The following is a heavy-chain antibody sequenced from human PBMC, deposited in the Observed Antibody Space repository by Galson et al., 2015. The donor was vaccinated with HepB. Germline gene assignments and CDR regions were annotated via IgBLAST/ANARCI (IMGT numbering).Heavy chain of an antibody. CDR3: ARDLKYYDILTGYSPFDY. CDR1: GYTFTSYY. V-gene: IGHV1-46*01. CDR2: INPSGGST. Sequence: SVKVSCKASGYTFTSYYMHWVRQAPGQGLEWMGIINPSGGSTSYAQKFQDRVTMTRDTSTSTVYMELSSLRSEDTAVYYCARDLKYYDILTGYSPFDYWGQGTLVTVSS. D-gene: IGHD3-9*01. J-gene: IGHJ4*02.